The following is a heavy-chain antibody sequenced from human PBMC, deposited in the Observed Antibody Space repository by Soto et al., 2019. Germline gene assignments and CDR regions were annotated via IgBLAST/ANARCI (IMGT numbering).Heavy chain of an antibody. CDR2: IYYSGST. Sequence: SETLSLTCTVSGGSISSYDWSCIRQPPGKGLEWIGYIYYSGSTNYNPSLKSRVTISVDTSKNQFSLKLGSVTAADTAVYYCARSYVSWLRYWGQGTLDTVS. J-gene: IGHJ4*02. V-gene: IGHV4-59*01. D-gene: IGHD6-13*01. CDR3: ARSYVSWLRY. CDR1: GGSISSYD.